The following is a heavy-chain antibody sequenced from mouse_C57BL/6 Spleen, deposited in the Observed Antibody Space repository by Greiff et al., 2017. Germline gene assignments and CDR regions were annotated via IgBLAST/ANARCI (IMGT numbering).Heavy chain of an antibody. J-gene: IGHJ2*01. Sequence: QVQLQQPGAELVKPGASVKLSCKASGYTFTSYWMQWVKQRPGQGLEWIGEIDPSDSYTNYNQKFKGKATLTVDTSSSTAYMQLSSLTSEDSAVYYWARGGLRGHYFDYWGQGTTLTVSS. CDR3: ARGGLRGHYFDY. D-gene: IGHD2-4*01. CDR1: GYTFTSYW. CDR2: IDPSDSYT. V-gene: IGHV1-50*01.